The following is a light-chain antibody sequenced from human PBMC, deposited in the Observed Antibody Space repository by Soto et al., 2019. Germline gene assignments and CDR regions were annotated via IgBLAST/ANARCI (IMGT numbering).Light chain of an antibody. Sequence: EIVLTQSPATLSLSPGERATLSCRASQSVSSYLAWYQQKPGQAPRLLIYDASNRATGIPARFSGSGSGTDFTLTISSLEPEDCAVYYCQQRSNWPPYTLGQGTKLEIQ. CDR1: QSVSSY. CDR3: QQRSNWPPYT. V-gene: IGKV3-11*01. CDR2: DAS. J-gene: IGKJ2*01.